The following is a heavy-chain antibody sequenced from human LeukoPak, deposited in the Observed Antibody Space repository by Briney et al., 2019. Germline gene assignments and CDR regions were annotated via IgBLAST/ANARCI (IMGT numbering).Heavy chain of an antibody. CDR1: GFTFSSYG. V-gene: IGHV3-30*18. Sequence: GSLRLSCAASGFTFSSYGMHWVRQAPGKGLEWVAIISYDGSNKYYADSVKGRFTISRDNSKNTLYLQMNSLRAEDTAVYYCTKGCRYCSGGSQDYWGQGTLVAVSS. J-gene: IGHJ4*02. D-gene: IGHD2-15*01. CDR3: TKGCRYCSGGSQDY. CDR2: ISYDGSNK.